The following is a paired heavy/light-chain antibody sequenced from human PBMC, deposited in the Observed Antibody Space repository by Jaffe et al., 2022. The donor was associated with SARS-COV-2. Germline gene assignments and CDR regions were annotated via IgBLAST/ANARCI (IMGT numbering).Heavy chain of an antibody. D-gene: IGHD1-1*01. Sequence: QVQLQQWGAGLLRPSETLSLNCSVSGENFHFYYWSWIRQSPGKGLEWIGEISPRGDTNYGPSVKSRVTLSVDTSKNQFSLKLNSVTAADTAVYYCARGRGMARGRGWFDPWGQGTQVTVSA. CDR1: GENFHFYY. J-gene: IGHJ5*02. CDR2: ISPRGDT. V-gene: IGHV4-34*01. CDR3: ARGRGMARGRGWFDP.
Light chain of an antibody. CDR3: QQYGTSPWT. CDR1: QSVSSSY. J-gene: IGKJ1*01. Sequence: EIVLTQSPGTLSLSPGERATLSCRASQSVSSSYMAWYQQKPGQAPRFLIYGASHRATGIPARFSGSGSGTDFTLTISRLEPGDFAVYYCQQYGTSPWTFGQGTKIEIK. CDR2: GAS. V-gene: IGKV3-20*01.